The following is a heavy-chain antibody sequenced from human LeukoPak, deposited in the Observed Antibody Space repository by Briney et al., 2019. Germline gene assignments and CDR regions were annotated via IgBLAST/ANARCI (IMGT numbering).Heavy chain of an antibody. CDR2: IYYSGST. D-gene: IGHD3-16*01. CDR1: GGSISSYY. CDR3: ARDSFSYFDY. V-gene: IGHV4-59*01. J-gene: IGHJ4*02. Sequence: SETLSLTCTVSGGSISSYYWSWLRQPPGKGLEWIGYIYYSGSTNYNPSLKSRVTISVDTSKNQFSLKLSSVTAADTAVYYCARDSFSYFDYWGQGTLVTVSS.